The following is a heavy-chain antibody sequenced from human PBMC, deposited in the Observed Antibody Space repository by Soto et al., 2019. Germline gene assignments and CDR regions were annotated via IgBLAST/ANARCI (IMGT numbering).Heavy chain of an antibody. Sequence: SETLSLTCTVSGGSISSTNYYWGWIRQPPGKGLEWIGTIYYSGSIYYNPSLKSRVTISVDTSKNQFSLKLTSVTAADAAVYYCARHVYCSVDACYAGGYYFDYWGQGTLVTVSS. J-gene: IGHJ4*02. CDR1: GGSISSTNYY. CDR3: ARHVYCSVDACYAGGYYFDY. V-gene: IGHV4-39*01. CDR2: IYYSGSI. D-gene: IGHD2-15*01.